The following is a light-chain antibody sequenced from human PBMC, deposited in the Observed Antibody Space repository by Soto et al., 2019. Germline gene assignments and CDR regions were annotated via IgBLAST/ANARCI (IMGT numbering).Light chain of an antibody. V-gene: IGKV3-15*01. CDR2: GSF. CDR1: QSVDNT. Sequence: TESPATLSLPPGETATLSCRASQSVDNTVAWYQQTPGQAPRRLIVGSFARATRIPPRFSGSGSGSELTLTISGRQSDDFAVYYCQQYHPRPPITIAQGTRLEIK. CDR3: QQYHPRPPIT. J-gene: IGKJ5*01.